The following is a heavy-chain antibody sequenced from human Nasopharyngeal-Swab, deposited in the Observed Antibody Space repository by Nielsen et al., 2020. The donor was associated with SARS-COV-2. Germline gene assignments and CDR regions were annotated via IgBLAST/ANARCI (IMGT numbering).Heavy chain of an antibody. CDR2: ISSSSSYI. J-gene: IGHJ4*02. Sequence: GASLRLSCAASGFTFSSYSMNWVRQAPGKGLEWVSSISSSSSYIYYADSVKGRFTISRDNAKNSLYLQMNSLRAEDTAVYYCARLGWIAAAGTGKSDWGQGTLVTVSS. CDR1: GFTFSSYS. V-gene: IGHV3-21*01. D-gene: IGHD6-13*01. CDR3: ARLGWIAAAGTGKSD.